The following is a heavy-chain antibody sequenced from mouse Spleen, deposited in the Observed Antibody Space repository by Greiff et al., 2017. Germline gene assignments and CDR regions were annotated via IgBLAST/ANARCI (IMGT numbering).Heavy chain of an antibody. CDR1: GFSLTSYG. J-gene: IGHJ4*01. V-gene: IGHV2-5*01. CDR3: AKEDYGSSFYAMDY. CDR2: IWRGGST. Sequence: QVTLKVSGPGLVQPSQSLSITCTASGFSLTSYGVHWVRQSPGKGLEWLGVIWRGGSTDYNAAFMSRLSITKDNSKSQVFFKMNRLQADDTAIYYCAKEDYGSSFYAMDYWGQGTSVTVSS. D-gene: IGHD1-1*01.